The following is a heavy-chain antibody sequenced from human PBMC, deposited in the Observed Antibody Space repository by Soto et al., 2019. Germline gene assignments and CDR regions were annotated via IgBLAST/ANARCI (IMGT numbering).Heavy chain of an antibody. J-gene: IGHJ6*02. CDR1: GGSISSYY. CDR3: SRESWNDTCNGMDV. V-gene: IGHV4-4*07. D-gene: IGHD1-1*01. Sequence: QVQLQESGPGLVKPSETLSLTCTVYGGSISSYYWSWIRQPAGKGLEWIGRIYTSGSTNYNPSLKIRVTVSVDTSKNQFPLKLSPVTAADTAVYYCSRESWNDTCNGMDVWGQGTTVTVSS. CDR2: IYTSGST.